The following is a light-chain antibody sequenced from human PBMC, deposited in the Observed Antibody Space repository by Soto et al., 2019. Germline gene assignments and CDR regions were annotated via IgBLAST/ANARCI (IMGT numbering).Light chain of an antibody. J-gene: IGKJ4*01. Sequence: DIQMTQSPSTLSASVGDRVIITCRASQSLGTWLAWYQQKPGTAPVLLIYDVSRLESGVPSRFSGSGSGTEFTPTISSLQTDVFATYYFQQYFSYPLTFGGGTRVAIK. CDR3: QQYFSYPLT. CDR2: DVS. CDR1: QSLGTW. V-gene: IGKV1-5*01.